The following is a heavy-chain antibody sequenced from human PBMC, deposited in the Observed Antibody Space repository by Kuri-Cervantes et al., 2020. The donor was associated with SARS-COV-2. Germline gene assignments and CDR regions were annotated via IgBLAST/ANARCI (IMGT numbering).Heavy chain of an antibody. V-gene: IGHV4-38-2*02. CDR3: AKDRSVYVVNNWFDP. Sequence: SETLSLTCAVSGYSISSGYYWGWIRQPPGKGLEWIGSIYHSGSTYYNPSLKSRVTISVDTSKNQFSLKLSSVTAADTAVYYCAKDRSVYVVNNWFDPWGQGTLVTVSS. J-gene: IGHJ5*02. D-gene: IGHD2-21*01. CDR2: IYHSGST. CDR1: GYSISSGYY.